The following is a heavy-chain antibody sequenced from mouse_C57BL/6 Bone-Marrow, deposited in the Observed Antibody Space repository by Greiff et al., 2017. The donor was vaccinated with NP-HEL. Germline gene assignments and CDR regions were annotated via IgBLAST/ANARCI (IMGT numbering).Heavy chain of an antibody. Sequence: EVMLVESGGDLVKPGGSLKLSCAASGFTFSSYGMSWVRQTPDKRLGWVATISSGGSYTYYPDSVKGRFTISRDNAKNTLYLQMSSLKSEDTAMYYCARDYYGSSYEYAMDYWGQGTSVTVSS. CDR3: ARDYYGSSYEYAMDY. J-gene: IGHJ4*01. CDR1: GFTFSSYG. CDR2: ISSGGSYT. V-gene: IGHV5-6*01. D-gene: IGHD1-1*01.